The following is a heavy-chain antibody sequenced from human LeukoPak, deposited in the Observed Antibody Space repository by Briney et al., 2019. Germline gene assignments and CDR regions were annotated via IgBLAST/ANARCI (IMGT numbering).Heavy chain of an antibody. V-gene: IGHV4-59*01. CDR1: RVSISSSY. J-gene: IGHJ3*02. CDR2: IYYSGST. D-gene: IGHD3-3*01. CDR3: ARGGQEGFWDI. Sequence: PSETLSLTCTVSRVSISSSYWSWILQPPGKGLEWIGYIYYSGSTNYNPSLKSRVTISVDTSKNQFSLKLSSVTAADTAVYYCARGGQEGFWDIWGQGTMVTVSS.